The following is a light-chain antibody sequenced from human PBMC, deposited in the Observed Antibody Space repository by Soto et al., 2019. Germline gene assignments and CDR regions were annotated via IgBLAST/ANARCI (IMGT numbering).Light chain of an antibody. CDR1: QSVSSSY. J-gene: IGKJ1*01. CDR3: QQYGSSPPWT. V-gene: IGKV3-20*01. CDR2: GAS. Sequence: EIVLTQSAGSLSLSPGERATLSYRASQSVSSSYLAWYQQKPGQAPRLLIYGASSRATGIPDRFSGSGSGTAFTLTISRLEPEDFAVYYCQQYGSSPPWTFGQGTKVEIK.